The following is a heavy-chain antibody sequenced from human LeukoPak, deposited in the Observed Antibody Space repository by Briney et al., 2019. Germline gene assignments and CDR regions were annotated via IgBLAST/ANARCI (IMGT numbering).Heavy chain of an antibody. D-gene: IGHD3-16*01. V-gene: IGHV3-74*03. J-gene: IGHJ4*02. CDR2: ISSDGSSI. Sequence: GGSLRFSCAASGFSFSTSWMHWVRQAPGKGLVWVSHISSDGSSIKYADSVKGRFTISRDNAKNTLYLQMDSLRAEDTAVYYCTRDGGVGYWGQGTLVTVSS. CDR3: TRDGGVGY. CDR1: GFSFSTSW.